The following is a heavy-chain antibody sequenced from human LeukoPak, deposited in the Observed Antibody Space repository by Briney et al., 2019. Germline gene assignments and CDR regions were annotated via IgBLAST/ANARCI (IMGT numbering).Heavy chain of an antibody. CDR2: IHPSGLL. V-gene: IGHV4-31*03. D-gene: IGHD3-22*01. Sequence: SETLSFTGTGSGASFNSDDQYWNWIRQSPGKVLEWIGSIHPSGLLYNNPSLESRVTMSRDTSKNQFSLNLNSVTAADTAVYFCSRGLDSRKLGYWGQGILVTVSS. CDR3: SRGLDSRKLGY. CDR1: GASFNSDDQY. J-gene: IGHJ4*02.